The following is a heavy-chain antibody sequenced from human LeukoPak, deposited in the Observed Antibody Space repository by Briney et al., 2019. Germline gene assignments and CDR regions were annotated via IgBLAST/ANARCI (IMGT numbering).Heavy chain of an antibody. V-gene: IGHV3-15*01. D-gene: IGHD3-10*01. J-gene: IGHJ4*02. CDR1: GFTFSSFW. Sequence: GGSLRLSCAASGFTFSSFWMSWVRQAPGKGLEWVGRIKSKTDGGTIDYAAPVKGRFTISRDDPKNTLYLQMDSLKTEDTAVYYCTTDLRGAAWGQGTLVTVAS. CDR2: IKSKTDGGTI. CDR3: TTDLRGAA.